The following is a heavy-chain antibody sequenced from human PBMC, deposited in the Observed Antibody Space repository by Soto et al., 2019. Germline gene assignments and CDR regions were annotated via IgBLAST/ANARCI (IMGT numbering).Heavy chain of an antibody. Sequence: GALRLSGAASWFTFSSYIINCVRLAPGKGLEWVSSFRSSTSYIYYADSVKGRFTSSRDNAKNSLYLQTNSLRAEDTAVYYCARKGYGDYGGMDVWGQGTTVTVSS. D-gene: IGHD4-17*01. CDR1: WFTFSSYI. J-gene: IGHJ6*02. CDR3: ARKGYGDYGGMDV. CDR2: FRSSTSYI. V-gene: IGHV3-21*06.